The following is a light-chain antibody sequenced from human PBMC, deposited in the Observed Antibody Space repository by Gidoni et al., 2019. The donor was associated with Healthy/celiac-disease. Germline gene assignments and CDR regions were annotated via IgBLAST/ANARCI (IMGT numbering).Light chain of an antibody. V-gene: IGLV2-11*01. CDR1: SSDVGGYNY. CDR3: CSYAGSYTVV. J-gene: IGLJ2*01. Sequence: QSALTQPRSVSGSPGQSVTISCTGPSSDVGGYNYVSWYQQHPGKAPTLMIYDVSKRPSGVPDRFSGSKSGNTASLTISGLQAEDEADYYCCSYAGSYTVVFGGGTKLTVL. CDR2: DVS.